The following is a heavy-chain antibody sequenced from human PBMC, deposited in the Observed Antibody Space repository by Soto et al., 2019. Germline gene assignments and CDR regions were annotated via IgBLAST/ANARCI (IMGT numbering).Heavy chain of an antibody. CDR2: IYYSGST. CDR3: ARDSFASAYYGSGSYYRPRPPDAFDI. J-gene: IGHJ3*02. CDR1: GGSISSGGYY. Sequence: SETLSLTCTVSGGSISSGGYYWSWIRQHPGKGLEWIGYIYYSGSTYYNPSLKSRVTISVDTSKNQFSLKLSSVTAADTAVYYCARDSFASAYYGSGSYYRPRPPDAFDIWGQGTMVTVSS. V-gene: IGHV4-31*03. D-gene: IGHD3-10*01.